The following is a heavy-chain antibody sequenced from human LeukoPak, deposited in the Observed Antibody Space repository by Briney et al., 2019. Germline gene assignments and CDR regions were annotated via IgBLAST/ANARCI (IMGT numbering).Heavy chain of an antibody. J-gene: IGHJ4*02. D-gene: IGHD2-2*01. CDR3: AKDPGYQVVYCFDY. CDR2: ISGSGGST. V-gene: IGHV3-23*01. CDR1: GFTFSSYS. Sequence: GGSLRLSCAASGFTFSSYSMSWVRQAPGKGLEWVSGISGSGGSTDYADSVKGRFTISRDNSKNTLYLQMNCLRVEDTAVYYCAKDPGYQVVYCFDYWGQGTLVTVSS.